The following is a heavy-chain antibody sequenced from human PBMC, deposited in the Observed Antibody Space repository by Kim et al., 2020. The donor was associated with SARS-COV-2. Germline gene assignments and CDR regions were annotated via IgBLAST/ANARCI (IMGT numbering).Heavy chain of an antibody. CDR1: GFTFSSYE. CDR3: ARDQISVDFDY. J-gene: IGHJ4*02. D-gene: IGHD2-15*01. Sequence: GGSLRLSCAASGFTFSSYEMNWVRQAPGKGLEWVSYISSSGSTIYYADSVKGRFTISRDNAKNSLYLQMNSLRAEDTAVYYCARDQISVDFDYWGQGTLVTVSS. V-gene: IGHV3-48*03. CDR2: ISSSGSTI.